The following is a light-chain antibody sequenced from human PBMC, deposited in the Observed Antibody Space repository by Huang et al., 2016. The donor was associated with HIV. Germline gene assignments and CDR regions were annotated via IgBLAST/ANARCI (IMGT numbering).Light chain of an antibody. CDR1: QSITTY. Sequence: DIQMTQSPSSLSASVGDRVTITCLASQSITTYLNWYQQNPGKAPKLLIYGASSLQRGVPSRFSGSGSGTEFTLTIRSLQPEDFATYYCHQSYSMPDTFGQGTRVDI. CDR2: GAS. V-gene: IGKV1-39*01. CDR3: HQSYSMPDT. J-gene: IGKJ2*01.